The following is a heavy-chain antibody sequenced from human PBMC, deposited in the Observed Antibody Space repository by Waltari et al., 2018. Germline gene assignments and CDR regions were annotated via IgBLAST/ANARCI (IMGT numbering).Heavy chain of an antibody. J-gene: IGHJ5*02. CDR3: ARGGWGFYLDL. Sequence: EVPLMESGGGLVKPGGSLRLSCPASGFSFSTYNMNWVRQAPGKGLEWVSSVSSNGAYIHYADSVRGRFTISRDNAKTSLYLQMNGLRDEDTAVYYCARGGWGFYLDLWGQGALVTVSS. V-gene: IGHV3-21*01. D-gene: IGHD7-27*01. CDR2: VSSNGAYI. CDR1: GFSFSTYN.